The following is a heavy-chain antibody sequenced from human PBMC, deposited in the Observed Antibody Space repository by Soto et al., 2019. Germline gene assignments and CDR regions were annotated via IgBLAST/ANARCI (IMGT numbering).Heavy chain of an antibody. V-gene: IGHV3-21*01. J-gene: IGHJ6*03. CDR1: GFTFSSYS. CDR3: ATLRGADPLIDFWSGAPYYYYYYMDV. Sequence: EVQLVESGGGLVKPGGSLRLSCAASGFTFSSYSMNWVRQAPGKGLEWVSSISSSSSYIYYADSVKGRFTISRDNAKNSLYLQMNSLRAEDTAVYYCATLRGADPLIDFWSGAPYYYYYYMDVWGKGTTVTVSS. D-gene: IGHD3-3*01. CDR2: ISSSSSYI.